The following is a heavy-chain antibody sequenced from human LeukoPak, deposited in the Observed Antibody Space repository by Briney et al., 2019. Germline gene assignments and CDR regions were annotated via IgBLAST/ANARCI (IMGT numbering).Heavy chain of an antibody. CDR2: IYHSGST. CDR1: GGSISSSNW. J-gene: IGHJ3*02. V-gene: IGHV4-4*02. D-gene: IGHD3-10*01. Sequence: SSETLSLTCAVSGGSISSSNWWSWVRQPPGKGLEWIGEIYHSGSTNYNPSLKSRVTISVDKSKNQFSLQLKSVTPEDTAVYYCARGGLLRGALNSLSAFDIWEHGTMVTVSS. CDR3: ARGGLLRGALNSLSAFDI.